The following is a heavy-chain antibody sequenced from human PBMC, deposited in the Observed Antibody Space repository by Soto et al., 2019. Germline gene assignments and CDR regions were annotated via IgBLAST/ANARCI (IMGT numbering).Heavy chain of an antibody. D-gene: IGHD6-13*01. CDR3: ARAQQQLARHYYYGMDV. V-gene: IGHV1-69*13. CDR2: IIPIFGTA. CDR1: GGTFSSYA. J-gene: IGHJ6*02. Sequence: GASVKVSCKASGGTFSSYAISWVRQAPGQGLEWMGGIIPIFGTANYAQKFQGRVTITADESTSTAYMELSSLRSEDTAVYYCARAQQQLARHYYYGMDVWGQGTTVTVSS.